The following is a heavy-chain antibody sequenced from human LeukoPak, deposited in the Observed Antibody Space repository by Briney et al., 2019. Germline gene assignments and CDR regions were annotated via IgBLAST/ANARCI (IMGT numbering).Heavy chain of an antibody. CDR2: INHSGST. Sequence: SETLSLTCAVYGGSFSGYYWSWIRQPPGKGLEWIGEINHSGSTNYNPSLKSRVTISVDTSKNQFSLKLTSVTAADTAVYYCARPKSAVAGSNDAFDIWGQGTMVTVSS. D-gene: IGHD6-19*01. CDR1: GGSFSGYY. V-gene: IGHV4-34*01. J-gene: IGHJ3*02. CDR3: ARPKSAVAGSNDAFDI.